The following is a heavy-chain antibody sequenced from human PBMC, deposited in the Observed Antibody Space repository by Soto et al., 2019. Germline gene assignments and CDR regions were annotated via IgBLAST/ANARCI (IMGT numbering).Heavy chain of an antibody. CDR1: GGTFSSYA. CDR3: ATEPDSGSHLDY. D-gene: IGHD1-26*01. V-gene: IGHV1-69*06. Sequence: QVQLVQSGAEVKKPGSSVKVSCKASGGTFSSYAISWVRQAPGQGLEWMGGIIPIFGTANYAQKFQGRVTITADKSTSAAYMELSILGSEDTAVYYCATEPDSGSHLDYWGQGTLVTVSS. CDR2: IIPIFGTA. J-gene: IGHJ4*02.